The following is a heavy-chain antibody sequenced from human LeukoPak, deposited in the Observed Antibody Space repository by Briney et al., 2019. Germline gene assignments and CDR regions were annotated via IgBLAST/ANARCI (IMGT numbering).Heavy chain of an antibody. J-gene: IGHJ3*02. CDR1: GFTFSSYW. V-gene: IGHV3-7*01. Sequence: GGSLRLSCAASGFTFSSYWMSWVRQAPGKGLEWVANIKQDGSEKYYVDSVKGRFTISRDNAKSSLYLQMNSLRAEDTAVYYCAREGAYYDFWSGYNDAFDIWGQGTMVTVSS. CDR3: AREGAYYDFWSGYNDAFDI. CDR2: IKQDGSEK. D-gene: IGHD3-3*01.